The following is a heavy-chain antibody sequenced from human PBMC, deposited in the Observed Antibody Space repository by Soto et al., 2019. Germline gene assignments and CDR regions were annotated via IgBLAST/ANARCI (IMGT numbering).Heavy chain of an antibody. CDR1: GYTFTSYA. CDR2: IIAGNGNT. Sequence: WASVKVSCKASGYTFTSYAMHWVRQAPGQRLEWMGWIIAGNGNTKYSQKFQGRVTITRDTSASTAYMELSSLRSEDTAVYYCARVTRDIVVVPAAPIYYYYGMDVWGQGTTVTVSS. CDR3: ARVTRDIVVVPAAPIYYYYGMDV. D-gene: IGHD2-2*01. V-gene: IGHV1-3*01. J-gene: IGHJ6*02.